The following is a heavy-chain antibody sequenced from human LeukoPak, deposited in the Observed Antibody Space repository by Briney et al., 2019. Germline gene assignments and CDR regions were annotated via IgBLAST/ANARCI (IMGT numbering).Heavy chain of an antibody. D-gene: IGHD3-10*01. Sequence: SGGSLRPSCAASGFTFSSYSMNWVRQAPGKGLEWVSSISSSSSYIYYADSVKGRFTISRDNAKNSLYLQMNSLRAEDTAVYYCARDMDYYGSGSLDYWGQGTLVTVSS. CDR2: ISSSSSYI. V-gene: IGHV3-21*01. J-gene: IGHJ4*02. CDR1: GFTFSSYS. CDR3: ARDMDYYGSGSLDY.